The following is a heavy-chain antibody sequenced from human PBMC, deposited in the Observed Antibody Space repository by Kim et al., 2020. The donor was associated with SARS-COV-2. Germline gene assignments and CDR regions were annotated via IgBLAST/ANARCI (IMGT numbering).Heavy chain of an antibody. J-gene: IGHJ3*01. CDR2: IKSKASNYAT. CDR1: GFIFSGSA. D-gene: IGHD3-10*01. Sequence: GGSLRLSCAASGFIFSGSAIHWIRQASGKGLEWIGRIKSKASNYATEYNGSVQGRITIPRDDSKHTAYLKMHSLKTDATTEYSCISRFISSGAFDFWG. CDR3: ISRFISSGAFDF. V-gene: IGHV3-73*01.